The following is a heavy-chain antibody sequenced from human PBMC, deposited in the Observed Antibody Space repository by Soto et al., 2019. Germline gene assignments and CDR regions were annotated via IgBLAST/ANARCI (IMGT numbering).Heavy chain of an antibody. CDR3: ARGQAVVVAAPGNWFDP. V-gene: IGHV1-69*02. Sequence: QVQLVQSGAEVKKPGSSVKVSCKASGGTFSSYTISWVRQAPGQGLEWMGRIIPILGIANYAQKFQGRVTITADKSTSTAYMELSSLRSEDTAVYYCARGQAVVVAAPGNWFDPWGQGTLVTVSS. J-gene: IGHJ5*02. CDR2: IIPILGIA. D-gene: IGHD2-15*01. CDR1: GGTFSSYT.